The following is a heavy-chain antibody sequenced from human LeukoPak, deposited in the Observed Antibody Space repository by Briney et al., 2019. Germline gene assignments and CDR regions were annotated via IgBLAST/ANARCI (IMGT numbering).Heavy chain of an antibody. CDR1: GYTFTSYG. D-gene: IGHD3-3*01. CDR2: ISAYNGNT. V-gene: IGHV1-18*01. CDR3: ARDLTPETIFQPWLPVSVDRPDAFDI. J-gene: IGHJ3*02. Sequence: GASVKVSCKASGYTFTSYGISWVRQAPGQGLEWMGWISAYNGNTNYAQKLQGRVTMTTDTSTSTAYMELRSLRSDDTAVYYCARDLTPETIFQPWLPVSVDRPDAFDIWGQGTMVTVSS.